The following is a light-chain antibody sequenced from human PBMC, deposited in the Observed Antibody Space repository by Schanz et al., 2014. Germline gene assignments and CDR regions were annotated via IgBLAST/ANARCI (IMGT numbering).Light chain of an antibody. CDR1: SSDVGGYNY. CDR2: DVT. J-gene: IGLJ2*01. V-gene: IGLV2-8*01. Sequence: QSALTQPPSASGSPGQSVTISCTGTSSDVGGYNYVSWYQQHPGKAPRLMIYDVTKRPSGVPDRFSGSKSGNTASLTVSGLQAEDEADYYCSSYTSSSPSFGGGTKLTVL. CDR3: SSYTSSSPS.